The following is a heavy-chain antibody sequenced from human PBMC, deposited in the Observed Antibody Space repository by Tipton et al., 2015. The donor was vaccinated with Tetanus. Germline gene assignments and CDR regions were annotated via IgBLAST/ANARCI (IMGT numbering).Heavy chain of an antibody. CDR1: GYTFTSAW. CDR3: ARQKGY. CDR2: IYPGDSST. J-gene: IGHJ4*02. V-gene: IGHV5-51*01. Sequence: QSGAEVKKPGESLKISCQASGYTFTSAWIGWVRQMPGKGLDWMGAIYPGDSSTIYSPSFQGLVTISVDKSINTTYLRWTSLKASDSAMYYCARQKGYWGQGTLVTVSS.